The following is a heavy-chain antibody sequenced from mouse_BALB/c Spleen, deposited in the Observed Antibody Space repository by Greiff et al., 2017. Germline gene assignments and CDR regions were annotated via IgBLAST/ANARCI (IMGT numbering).Heavy chain of an antibody. D-gene: IGHD2-12*01. Sequence: EVKLLESGPGLVKPSQSLSLTCSVTGYSITSGYYWNWIRQFPGKTLEWMGYISYDGSNNYNPSLKNRISITRDTSKNQFFLKLNSVTTEDTATYYCAREFYDGAGFAYWGQGTLVTGSA. CDR3: AREFYDGAGFAY. CDR1: GYSITSGYY. CDR2: ISYDGSN. V-gene: IGHV3-6*02. J-gene: IGHJ3*01.